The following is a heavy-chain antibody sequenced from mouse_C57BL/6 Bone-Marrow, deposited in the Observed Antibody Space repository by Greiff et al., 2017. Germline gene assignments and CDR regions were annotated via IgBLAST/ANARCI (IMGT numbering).Heavy chain of an antibody. CDR1: GIDFSRYW. CDR3: TSYDYYFAY. V-gene: IGHV4-1*01. J-gene: IGHJ3*01. D-gene: IGHD2-4*01. Sequence: EVKLMESGGGLVQPGGSLKLSCAASGIDFSRYWMSWVRRAPGKGLEWIGEINPDSSTINYAPSLKDKFIISRDNAKNTLYLQMSNVSSEDTALYYCTSYDYYFAYWGQGTLVTVSA. CDR2: INPDSSTI.